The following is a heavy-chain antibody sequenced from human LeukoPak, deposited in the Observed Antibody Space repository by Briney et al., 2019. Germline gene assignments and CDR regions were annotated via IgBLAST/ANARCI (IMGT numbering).Heavy chain of an antibody. CDR2: MSGSGGT. J-gene: IGHJ4*02. D-gene: IGHD4/OR15-4a*01. Sequence: QPGGSLRLSCAASGHRFSDYAWGWLRQAPGKGLEWVSGMSGSGGTYYADSVRGRFTISRDNSKNTLDLQMDSLRAEDTAVYYCAKKGSRTIASGGFDCWGQGTLVIVSS. CDR3: AKKGSRTIASGGFDC. CDR1: GHRFSDYA. V-gene: IGHV3-23*01.